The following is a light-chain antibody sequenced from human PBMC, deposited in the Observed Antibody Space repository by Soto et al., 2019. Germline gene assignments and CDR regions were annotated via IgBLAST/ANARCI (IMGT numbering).Light chain of an antibody. CDR1: QTISSW. CDR2: KAS. Sequence: DIQMTQSPSTLSGSVGARVTITCRASQTISSWLAWYQQKPGKAPRILSYKASTLKSGVPSRFRGSGSGTEFTLTISSLQPDDFEVYYCQQYDSSPITFGQGTRLEIK. V-gene: IGKV1-5*03. CDR3: QQYDSSPIT. J-gene: IGKJ5*01.